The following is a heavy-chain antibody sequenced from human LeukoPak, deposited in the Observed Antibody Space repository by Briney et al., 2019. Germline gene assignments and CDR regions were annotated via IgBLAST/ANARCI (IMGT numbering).Heavy chain of an antibody. D-gene: IGHD2-2*01. Sequence: PSETLSLTCTVSGGSISSGGYYWSWIRQHPGKGLEWIGYIYYSGSTYYNPSLKSRVTISVDTSKNQFSLKLSSVTAADTAVYYCARDRRYCSSTSCPDHGMDVWGQGTTVTVSS. CDR3: ARDRRYCSSTSCPDHGMDV. J-gene: IGHJ6*02. V-gene: IGHV4-31*03. CDR1: GGSISSGGYY. CDR2: IYYSGST.